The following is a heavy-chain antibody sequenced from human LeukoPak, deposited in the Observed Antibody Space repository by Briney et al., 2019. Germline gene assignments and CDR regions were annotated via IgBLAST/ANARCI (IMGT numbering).Heavy chain of an antibody. J-gene: IGHJ4*02. CDR2: IKNRANSYTT. CDR1: GFTFSDPY. D-gene: IGHD3-10*01. V-gene: IGHV3-72*01. CDR3: TRSPSFYGSLFDY. Sequence: GGFLRLSCAASGFTFSDPYMDWVRQAPGKGLEWLGRIKNRANSYTTEYAASVKGRFTISRDDSKNSLYLQMNSLETEDTAVYFCTRSPSFYGSLFDYWAREPWSPSPQ.